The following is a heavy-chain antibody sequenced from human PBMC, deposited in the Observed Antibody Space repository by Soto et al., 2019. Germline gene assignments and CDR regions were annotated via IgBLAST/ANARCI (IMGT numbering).Heavy chain of an antibody. CDR1: GGFISSGDYY. CDR3: AREVVPATVDFYYYYIDF. D-gene: IGHD2-2*01. CDR2: IEHSGSS. Sequence: HVPLQESGPGLVKTSQTLSLTCTVSGGFISSGDYYWNWIRQLPGKGLEWIGYIEHSGSSFYNPSLQGRVALALDTSKNQFSLKLTSVTAADTAVYYCAREVVPATVDFYYYYIDFWGKWTTVTVYS. J-gene: IGHJ6*03. V-gene: IGHV4-31*03.